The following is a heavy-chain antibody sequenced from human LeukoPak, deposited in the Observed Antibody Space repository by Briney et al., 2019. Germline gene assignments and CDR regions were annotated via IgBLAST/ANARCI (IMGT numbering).Heavy chain of an antibody. CDR1: GFTFSSYW. Sequence: GGSLRLSCAASGFTFSSYWMSWVRQAPGKGLECVANIREDGSEEYYVDSVKGRFSISRDNAKNSLYLQMNSLRAEDTAVYYCARDWLAGNPYHAFDLWGKGTMVTVSS. CDR3: ARDWLAGNPYHAFDL. J-gene: IGHJ3*01. V-gene: IGHV3-7*01. CDR2: IREDGSEE. D-gene: IGHD3-22*01.